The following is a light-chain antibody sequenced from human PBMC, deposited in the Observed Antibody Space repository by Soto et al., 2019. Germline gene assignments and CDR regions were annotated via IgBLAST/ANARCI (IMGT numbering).Light chain of an antibody. CDR2: AAS. CDR3: QQSYSTPLT. J-gene: IGKJ4*01. Sequence: DIQMTQSPSTLSSSVGDRVTLTWRASQSISSCFAWYKQKSGKAPKLLIYAASSLQSGVPSRFSGSGSGTDFTLTISSLKPEDFETYYCQQSYSTPLTFGGGTKVDI. V-gene: IGKV1-39*01. CDR1: QSISSC.